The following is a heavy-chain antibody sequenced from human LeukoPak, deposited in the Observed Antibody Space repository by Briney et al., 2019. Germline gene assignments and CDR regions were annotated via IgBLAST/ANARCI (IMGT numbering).Heavy chain of an antibody. CDR3: ARSTNIPVPYYYYMDV. D-gene: IGHD5/OR15-5a*01. V-gene: IGHV4-39*01. J-gene: IGHJ6*03. CDR1: GGSVSTTSHY. CDR2: IYYSGST. Sequence: SETLSLTCTVSGGSVSTTSHYWGWIRQPPGKGLEWIGSIYYSGSTYHNPSLKSRVTISVDTSKNQFSLKLTSVSAADTAVYYCARSTNIPVPYYYYMDVWGKGTTVTVSS.